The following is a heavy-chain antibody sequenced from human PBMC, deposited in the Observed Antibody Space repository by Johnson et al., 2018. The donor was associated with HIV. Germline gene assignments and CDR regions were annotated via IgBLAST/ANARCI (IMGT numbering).Heavy chain of an antibody. CDR3: TTDWELPPKSPRAFDI. D-gene: IGHD1-26*01. CDR1: GFTVKSNY. Sequence: DVQVVESGGGVVRPGGSLRLSCAGSGFTVKSNYMSWVRQAPGKGLEWVGRIKSKTDGGTTDYAAPVKGRFTISRDDSKNTLYLQMNSLKTEDTAVYYCTTDWELPPKSPRAFDIWGQGTMVTVSS. CDR2: IKSKTDGGTT. V-gene: IGHV3-15*01. J-gene: IGHJ3*02.